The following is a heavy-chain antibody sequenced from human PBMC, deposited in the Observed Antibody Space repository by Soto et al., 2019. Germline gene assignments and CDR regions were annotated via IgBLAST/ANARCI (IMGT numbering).Heavy chain of an antibody. Sequence: GALRLSCAASGFTCSSYMMSWVRQAPGQGLEWVSGISGSGGGTDYADSVKGRFTISRDNAKNSLYLQMNSQRAEDTAIYYCERDLRYYYDCSGYYPDAFDIWGQGTMVTDSS. CDR1: GFTCSSYM. CDR3: ERDLRYYYDCSGYYPDAFDI. CDR2: ISGSGGGT. J-gene: IGHJ3*02. V-gene: IGHV3-23*01. D-gene: IGHD3-22*01.